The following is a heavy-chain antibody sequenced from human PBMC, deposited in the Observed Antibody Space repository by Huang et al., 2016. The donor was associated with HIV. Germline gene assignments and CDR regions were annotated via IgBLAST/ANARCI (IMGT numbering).Heavy chain of an antibody. CDR3: ATKTDAMDI. V-gene: IGHV3-7*01. CDR2: IKQDESEK. D-gene: IGHD1-7*01. J-gene: IGHJ6*04. Sequence: VESGGRLVQPGGSLGLSCVVSTFTFGAYWMSWVRQSPGKGLEWVAKIKQDESEKYYVESVKSRFNISRDNAKKVLFLEMNNVRVEDTATYYCATKTDAMDIWGKGTTVTVS. CDR1: TFTFGAYW.